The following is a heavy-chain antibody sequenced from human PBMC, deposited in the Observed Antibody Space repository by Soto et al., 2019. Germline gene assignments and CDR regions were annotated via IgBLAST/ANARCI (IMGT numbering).Heavy chain of an antibody. V-gene: IGHV1-18*04. CDR2: ISAYNGNT. J-gene: IGHJ4*02. CDR1: GYTFTSYG. CDR3: ARWLLLDSHDYGDYVRDLYYFDY. D-gene: IGHD4-17*01. Sequence: QVQLVQSGAEVKKPGASVKVSCKASGYTFTSYGISWVRQAPGQGLEWMGWISAYNGNTNYAQKLQGRVTMTTDTSTSTAYLELRSLRSHDTAVYYCARWLLLDSHDYGDYVRDLYYFDYWGQGTLVTVSS.